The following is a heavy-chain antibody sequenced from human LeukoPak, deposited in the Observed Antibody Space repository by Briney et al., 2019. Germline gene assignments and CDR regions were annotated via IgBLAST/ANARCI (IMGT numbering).Heavy chain of an antibody. J-gene: IGHJ3*02. V-gene: IGHV3-72*01. CDR3: ARGRSCSSKSYFPGDAFDI. D-gene: IGHD2-2*01. CDR2: TRNKANSYTT. CDR1: GFTFSDHY. Sequence: RPGGSLRLSCAASGFTFSDHYMDWVRQAPGKGLEWVGRTRNKANSYTTEYAASVKGRFTISRDDSKNSLYLQMISLKTEDTAVYYCARGRSCSSKSYFPGDAFDIWGQGTMVTVSS.